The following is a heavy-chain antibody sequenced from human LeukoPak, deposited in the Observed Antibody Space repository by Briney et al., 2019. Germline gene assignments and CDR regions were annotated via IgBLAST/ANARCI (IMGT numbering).Heavy chain of an antibody. D-gene: IGHD6-13*01. J-gene: IGHJ1*01. V-gene: IGHV3-9*01. CDR2: ISWNSGSI. CDR3: AKVSSSWQEYFQH. CDR1: GFTFDDYA. Sequence: PGGSLRLSCAASGFTFDDYAMHWVRQAPGKGLEWVSGISWNSGSIGYADSVKGRFTISRDNAKNSLYLQMNSLRAEDTALYYCAKVSSSWQEYFQHWGQGTLVTVSS.